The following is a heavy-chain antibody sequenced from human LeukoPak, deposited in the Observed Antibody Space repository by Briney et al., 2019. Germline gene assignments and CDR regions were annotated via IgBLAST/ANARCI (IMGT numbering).Heavy chain of an antibody. V-gene: IGHV4-59*12. CDR1: GGSISSYY. Sequence: SETLSLTCTVSGGSISSYYWNWIRQPPGKGLEWIGYIYYSGSTNYNPSLKSRVTISVDTSKNQFSLKLSSVTAADTAVYYCARARLRWFDPWGQGTLVTVSS. CDR2: IYYSGST. CDR3: ARARLRWFDP. J-gene: IGHJ5*02. D-gene: IGHD3-16*01.